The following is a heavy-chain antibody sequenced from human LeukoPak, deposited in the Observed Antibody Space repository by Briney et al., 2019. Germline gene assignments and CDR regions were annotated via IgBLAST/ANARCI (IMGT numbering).Heavy chain of an antibody. J-gene: IGHJ4*02. CDR1: GSTFSSFW. V-gene: IGHV3-74*01. Sequence: GGSLRLSCAASGSTFSSFWMHWVRQAPGKGLVWVSRINSDGSSTSYADSVKGRFTISRDNAKNTLYLQMNSLRDEDTAVYYCAREDRTTVTNPVDYWGQGTLVTVSS. CDR2: INSDGSST. CDR3: AREDRTTVTNPVDY. D-gene: IGHD4-17*01.